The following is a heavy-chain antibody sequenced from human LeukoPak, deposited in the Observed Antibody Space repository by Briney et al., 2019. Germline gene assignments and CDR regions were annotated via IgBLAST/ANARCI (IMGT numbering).Heavy chain of an antibody. CDR3: ARESGYGGDSYFDD. CDR2: IYYSGSP. Sequence: SETLSLTCTVSGGSISSYYWSWIRQPPGKGLEWIGHIYYSGSPNYNPSLKSRVTISVDTSKNQFSLKLSSVTAADTAVYYCARESGYGGDSYFDDWGQGTLVTAS. D-gene: IGHD4-23*01. CDR1: GGSISSYY. J-gene: IGHJ4*02. V-gene: IGHV4-59*01.